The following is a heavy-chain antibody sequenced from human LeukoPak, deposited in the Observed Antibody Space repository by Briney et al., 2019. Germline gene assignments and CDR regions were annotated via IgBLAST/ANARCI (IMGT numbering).Heavy chain of an antibody. CDR1: GYTFTGYY. CDR3: ARLDDYGDWCYYYGMDV. J-gene: IGHJ6*02. CDR2: INPNSGGT. V-gene: IGHV1-2*02. Sequence: ASVKVSCKASGYTFTGYYMHWVRQAPGQGLEWMGWINPNSGGTNYAQKFQGRVTMTRDTSISTAYMELSRLRSDDTAVYYCARLDDYGDWCYYYGMDVWGQGTTVTVSS. D-gene: IGHD4-17*01.